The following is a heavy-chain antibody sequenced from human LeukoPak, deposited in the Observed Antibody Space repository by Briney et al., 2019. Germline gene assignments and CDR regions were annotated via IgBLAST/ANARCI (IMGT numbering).Heavy chain of an antibody. V-gene: IGHV3-30*18. D-gene: IGHD3-10*01. CDR1: GFTLSSYG. CDR2: ISYDGSNK. Sequence: GRSLRLSCAASGFTLSSYGMHWVRQAPGKGLEWVAVISYDGSNKYYADSVRGRFTISRDNSKNTLYLQMNSLRAEDTDVYNCAKGYAVNYYGSGSYSEYFQRWGQGTLVTVSP. CDR3: AKGYAVNYYGSGSYSEYFQR. J-gene: IGHJ1*01.